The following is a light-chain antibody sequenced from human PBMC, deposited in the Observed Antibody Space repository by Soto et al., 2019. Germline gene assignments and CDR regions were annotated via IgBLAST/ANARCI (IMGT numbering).Light chain of an antibody. Sequence: EIVLTQSPGTLSLSPGERTTLSCRASQSVSSNSLAWYQQKPGQAPRLLIYGASSRAPGIPDRFSGSGSGTDFTLTISRLEPEDFAVYYCQQYGSSPPTFGQGTKVEIK. CDR2: GAS. J-gene: IGKJ1*01. CDR3: QQYGSSPPT. CDR1: QSVSSNS. V-gene: IGKV3-20*01.